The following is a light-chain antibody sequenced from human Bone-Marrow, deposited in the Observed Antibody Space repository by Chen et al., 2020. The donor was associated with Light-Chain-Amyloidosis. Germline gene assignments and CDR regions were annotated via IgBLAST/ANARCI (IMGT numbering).Light chain of an antibody. CDR2: RDT. J-gene: IGLJ2*01. CDR3: QSADSSGTYEVI. Sequence: SYELTQPPSVSVSPGQTASIPCSGDDLPTKYAYCYQQKPGQAPVLVIHRDTERPSGISERFSGSSSGTTATLTISGVQAEDEADYHCQSADSSGTYEVIFGGGTKLTVL. CDR1: DLPTKY. V-gene: IGLV3-25*03.